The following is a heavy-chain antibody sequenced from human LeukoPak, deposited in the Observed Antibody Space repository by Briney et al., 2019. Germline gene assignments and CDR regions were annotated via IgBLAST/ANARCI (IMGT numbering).Heavy chain of an antibody. CDR3: AREGRDGYNIDY. J-gene: IGHJ4*02. CDR1: GGSISSYY. CDR2: IYYSGST. D-gene: IGHD5-24*01. V-gene: IGHV4-59*01. Sequence: SETLSLTCTVSGGSISSYYWSWIRQPPGKGLEWIGYIYYSGSTNYNPSLKSRVTISVDTSKNQFSLKLSSVTAADTAVYYCAREGRDGYNIDYWGQGPLVTVSS.